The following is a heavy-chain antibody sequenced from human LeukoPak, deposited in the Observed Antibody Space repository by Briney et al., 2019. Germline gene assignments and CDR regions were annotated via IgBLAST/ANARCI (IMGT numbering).Heavy chain of an antibody. V-gene: IGHV3-23*01. D-gene: IGHD6-19*01. J-gene: IGHJ4*02. CDR1: XXXXXXYA. CDR2: ISSRGDST. CDR3: VKGPRPDITVAHTVEN. Sequence: GGSXXXXCXXXXXXXXXYAXXXXRQVPGRXLEWVSTISSRGDSTYFADSVKGRFTISRDNSKNSLYLQMNTVRAEDTAVYYCVKGPRPDITVAHTVENWGQGTLVTVSS.